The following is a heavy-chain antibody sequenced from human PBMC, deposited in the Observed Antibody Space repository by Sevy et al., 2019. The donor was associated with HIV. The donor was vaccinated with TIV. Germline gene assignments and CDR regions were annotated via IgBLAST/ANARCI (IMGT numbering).Heavy chain of an antibody. J-gene: IGHJ4*02. V-gene: IGHV3-23*01. CDR3: AKESPGYNYDSSGSLDY. CDR2: ISGSSWNT. D-gene: IGHD3-22*01. Sequence: GGCLRLSCAASGFTFSTYAMSWVRQAPGKGLEWVSGISGSSWNTYHAGSVKGRFTISRDNSKNTLYLQMDSLRVEDTALYYCAKESPGYNYDSSGSLDYWGQGTLVTVSS. CDR1: GFTFSTYA.